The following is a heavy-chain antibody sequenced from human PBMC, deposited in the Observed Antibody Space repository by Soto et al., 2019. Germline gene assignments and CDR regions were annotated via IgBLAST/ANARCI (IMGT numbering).Heavy chain of an antibody. Sequence: VGSLRLSCAASVFTFSNAWMSCVRHSPGKGLEWVGRIKSKTDGGTTDYAAPVKGRFTISRDDSKNTLYLQMNSLKTEDTAVYYCTKEPLRFLELMQLWGQGTKATVS. D-gene: IGHD3-3*01. CDR2: IKSKTDGGTT. J-gene: IGHJ6*02. CDR1: VFTFSNAW. CDR3: TKEPLRFLELMQL. V-gene: IGHV3-15*01.